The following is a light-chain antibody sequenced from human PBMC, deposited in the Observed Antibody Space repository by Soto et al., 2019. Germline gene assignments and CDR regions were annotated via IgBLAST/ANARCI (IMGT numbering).Light chain of an antibody. CDR3: QQYGSSQTT. J-gene: IGKJ1*01. Sequence: EIVWTQSPGTLSLSPGERSTLSCRASQSVTRNYLACYQQKPGQAPRLLIFVASIRATGLPDRFSGSGSGTYFTLTISRLEPEDFAVYHCQQYGSSQTTFGQGTKVDIK. CDR1: QSVTRNY. V-gene: IGKV3-20*01. CDR2: VAS.